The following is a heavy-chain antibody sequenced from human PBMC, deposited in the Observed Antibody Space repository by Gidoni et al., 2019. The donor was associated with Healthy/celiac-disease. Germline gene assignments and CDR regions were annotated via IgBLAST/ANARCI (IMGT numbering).Heavy chain of an antibody. CDR2: INSDGSST. Sequence: EVQLVESGGGLVQPGGSLSLSCVSSGFTFSSYWMNWVRQAPGKGMVWVSRINSDGSSTSYADSVKGRFTISRDNAKNSLYLQMNSLRAEDTAVYYCLSLSYGPGGWYYYGMDVWGQGTTVTVSS. D-gene: IGHD5-18*01. V-gene: IGHV3-74*01. J-gene: IGHJ6*02. CDR1: GFTFSSYW. CDR3: LSLSYGPGGWYYYGMDV.